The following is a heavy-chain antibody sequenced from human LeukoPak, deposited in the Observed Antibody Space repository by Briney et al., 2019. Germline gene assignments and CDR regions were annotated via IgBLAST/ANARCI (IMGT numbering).Heavy chain of an antibody. CDR3: AKENGAPAGFGYFDF. CDR1: GFTVSSNY. D-gene: IGHD6-13*01. J-gene: IGHJ4*02. Sequence: PGGSLRLSCAASGFTVSSNYMSWVRQAPGKGLEWVSAIGYNGGGTYYADSVKGRFTISRDNSKNTLFLQMNSLRAEDTAVYYCAKENGAPAGFGYFDFWAQGTLVTVSA. CDR2: IGYNGGGT. V-gene: IGHV3-23*01.